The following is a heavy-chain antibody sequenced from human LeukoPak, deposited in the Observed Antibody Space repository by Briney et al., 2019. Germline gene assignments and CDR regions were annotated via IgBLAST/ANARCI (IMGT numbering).Heavy chain of an antibody. V-gene: IGHV3-48*01. J-gene: IGHJ4*02. D-gene: IGHD3-22*01. Sequence: QPGGSLRLSCAASGFTFSSYSMNWVRQAPGKGLEWVSYISSSSSTIYYADSVKGRFTISRDNAKNSLYLQMNSLRAEDTAVYYCARDYYYDSSGYYHGIFDHWGQGTLVTVSS. CDR1: GFTFSSYS. CDR2: ISSSSSTI. CDR3: ARDYYYDSSGYYHGIFDH.